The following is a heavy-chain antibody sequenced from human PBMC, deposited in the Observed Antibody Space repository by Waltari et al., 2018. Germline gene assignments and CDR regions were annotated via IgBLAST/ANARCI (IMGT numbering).Heavy chain of an antibody. CDR1: GGSISSSSYY. J-gene: IGHJ6*03. Sequence: QLQLQESGPGLVKPSETLSLTCTVSGGSISSSSYYWGWIRQPPGKGAEWVGSIYYSGSTYYNPSLKSRVTISVDTSKHQFSLMLSSVTAADTAVYYCARALGVVVPAANGMFYYYYMDVWGKGTTVTISS. D-gene: IGHD2-2*01. V-gene: IGHV4-39*07. CDR3: ARALGVVVPAANGMFYYYYMDV. CDR2: IYYSGST.